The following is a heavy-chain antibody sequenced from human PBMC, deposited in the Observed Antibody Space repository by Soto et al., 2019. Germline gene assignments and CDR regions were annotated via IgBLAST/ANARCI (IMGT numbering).Heavy chain of an antibody. CDR1: GFTFTNYY. CDR2: ISAYSGNT. Sequence: QVQLVQSGAEVKKPGASVKVSCKTSGFTFTNYYINWVRQAPGQGLEVMGWISAYSGNTNYAQNLQGRVTMTTDTSASTAYLELRSLGSDDTAVYFCARGDTYYVNWYFDYWGQGTLVTVSS. J-gene: IGHJ4*02. CDR3: ARGDTYYVNWYFDY. V-gene: IGHV1-18*01. D-gene: IGHD1-1*01.